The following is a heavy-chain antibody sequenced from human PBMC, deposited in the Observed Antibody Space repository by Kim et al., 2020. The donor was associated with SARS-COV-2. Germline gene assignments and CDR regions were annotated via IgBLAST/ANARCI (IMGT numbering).Heavy chain of an antibody. D-gene: IGHD1-7*01. Sequence: TYYNPSLTGRVSIPIDASKNQFSLRLNSVTASDTALYYCARRNYPYYFDSWGQGILVTVSS. J-gene: IGHJ4*02. V-gene: IGHV4-39*01. CDR3: ARRNYPYYFDS. CDR2: T.